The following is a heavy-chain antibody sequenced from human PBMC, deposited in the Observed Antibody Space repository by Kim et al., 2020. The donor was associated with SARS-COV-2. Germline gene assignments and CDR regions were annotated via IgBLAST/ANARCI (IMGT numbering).Heavy chain of an antibody. J-gene: IGHJ4*02. V-gene: IGHV1-69*04. CDR3: ARDRGVVHPNADIDY. D-gene: IGHD2-15*01. Sequence: SVKVSCKASGGTFSSYAISWVRQAPGQGLEWMGRIIPILGIANYAQKFQGRVTITADKSTSTAYMELSSLRSEDTAVYYCARDRGVVHPNADIDYWGQGTLVTVSS. CDR2: IIPILGIA. CDR1: GGTFSSYA.